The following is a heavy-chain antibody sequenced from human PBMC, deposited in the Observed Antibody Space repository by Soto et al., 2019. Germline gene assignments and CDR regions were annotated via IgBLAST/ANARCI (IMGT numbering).Heavy chain of an antibody. V-gene: IGHV3-21*01. CDR3: SGAYCGGDCLYGMDV. CDR1: GFSFRSYG. CDR2: ISSSSSYI. J-gene: IGHJ6*02. Sequence: GGSLRLSCAASGFSFRSYGMYWVRQAPGKGLEWVSSISSSSSYIGYADSVKGRFTISRDNAKNSLYLQMNSLRAEDTAVYYCSGAYCGGDCLYGMDVWGQGTTVTVSS. D-gene: IGHD2-21*02.